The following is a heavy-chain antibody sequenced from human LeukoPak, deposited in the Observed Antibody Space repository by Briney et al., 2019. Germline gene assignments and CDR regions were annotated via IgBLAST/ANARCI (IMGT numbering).Heavy chain of an antibody. CDR3: AREVRGVIITTYYYYGMDV. D-gene: IGHD3-10*01. Sequence: PSETLSLTCTVSGGSISSGDYYWSWIRQPPGKGLEWIGYIYYSGSTYYNPSLKSRVTISVDTSKNQFSLKLSCVTAADTAVYYCAREVRGVIITTYYYYGMDVWGQGTTVTVSS. CDR2: IYYSGST. V-gene: IGHV4-30-4*01. J-gene: IGHJ6*02. CDR1: GGSISSGDYY.